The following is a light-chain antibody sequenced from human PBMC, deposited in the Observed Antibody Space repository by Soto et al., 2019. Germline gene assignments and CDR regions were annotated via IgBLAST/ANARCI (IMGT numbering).Light chain of an antibody. J-gene: IGLJ2*01. Sequence: QSVLTQPPSASGTPGQRVTISCSGSSSNIGVNYVYWYQQLPGTAPKLLIYTNNQRPSGVPDRFSGSTSGTSASLAISGLRSEDEADYHCATWDDSLSGVVFGGGTKLTVL. V-gene: IGLV1-47*01. CDR2: TNN. CDR1: SSNIGVNY. CDR3: ATWDDSLSGVV.